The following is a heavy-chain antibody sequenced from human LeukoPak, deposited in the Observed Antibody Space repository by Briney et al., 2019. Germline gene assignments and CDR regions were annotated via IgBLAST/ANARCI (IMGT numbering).Heavy chain of an antibody. V-gene: IGHV3-33*01. CDR3: AANFDF. CDR2: IWYDGSTK. CDR1: GXTFSNYG. J-gene: IGHJ4*02. Sequence: PGGSLRLSCAASGXTFSNYGMHWVRQAPGRGLEWVAVIWYDGSTKYYADSVKGRFTISRDNSKNMLYLQMNSLRVEDTAVYYCAANFDFWGQGTLVTVSS.